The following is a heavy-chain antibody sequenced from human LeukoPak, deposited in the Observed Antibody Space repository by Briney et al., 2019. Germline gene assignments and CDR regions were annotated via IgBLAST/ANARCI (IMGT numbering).Heavy chain of an antibody. J-gene: IGHJ4*02. CDR1: GFNLSSDS. CDR2: ISFSSSYI. D-gene: IGHD4-23*01. CDR3: AGGVVVTRRGPRYYFDH. V-gene: IGHV3-21*01. Sequence: AGGSLRLSCAASGFNLSSDSMNWVRQAPGKGLEWVSSISFSSSYIYYADSVKGRFTISRDNAKNSLYLQMNSLRVEDTAVYYCAGGVVVTRRGPRYYFDHWGQGTLVTVSS.